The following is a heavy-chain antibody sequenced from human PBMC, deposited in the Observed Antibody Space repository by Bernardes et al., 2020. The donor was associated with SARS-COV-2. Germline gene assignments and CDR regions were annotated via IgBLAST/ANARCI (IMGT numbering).Heavy chain of an antibody. D-gene: IGHD6-6*01. CDR1: GFTFSNYA. V-gene: IGHV3-30-3*01. J-gene: IGHJ4*02. CDR3: ARGSGSSSAHFDY. Sequence: GSLRLSCAASGFTFSNYAMHWVRQAPGKGLEWVAVISYDGSSNYYADSVKGRFTISRDNSKHTLYLQMNSLRPEDTALYYCARGSGSSSAHFDYWGQGTLVTVSS. CDR2: ISYDGSSN.